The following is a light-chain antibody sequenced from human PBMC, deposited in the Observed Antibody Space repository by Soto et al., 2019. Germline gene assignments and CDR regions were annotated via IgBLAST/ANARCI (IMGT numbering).Light chain of an antibody. CDR2: DAS. CDR3: QQYNSYSPLT. CDR1: QSISSW. V-gene: IGKV1-5*01. Sequence: IQMTQSPSALSASVGDRATIPCRASQSISSWLAWYQQKPGKAPKLLIYDASTLQSGVPSRYSGSGSGTEFTLTISSLQPDDFATYYCQQYNSYSPLTFGGGTRVDIK. J-gene: IGKJ4*01.